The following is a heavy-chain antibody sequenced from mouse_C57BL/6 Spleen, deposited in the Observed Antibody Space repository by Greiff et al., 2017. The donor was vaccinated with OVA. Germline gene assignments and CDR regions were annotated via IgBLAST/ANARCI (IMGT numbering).Heavy chain of an antibody. J-gene: IGHJ2*01. D-gene: IGHD2-2*01. V-gene: IGHV1-54*01. CDR3: ARGVTTGGYYFDY. CDR2: INPGSGGT. CDR1: GYAFTNYL. Sequence: QVQLQQSGAELVRPGTSVKVSCKASGYAFTNYLIEWVKQRPGQGLEWIGVINPGSGGTNYNEKLQGKATLTADKSSSTAYMQLSSLTSEDSAVYFCARGVTTGGYYFDYWGQGTTLTVSS.